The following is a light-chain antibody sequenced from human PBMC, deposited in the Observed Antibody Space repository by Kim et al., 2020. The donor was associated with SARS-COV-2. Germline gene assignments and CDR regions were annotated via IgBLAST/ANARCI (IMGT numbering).Light chain of an antibody. CDR2: ATS. CDR3: QQYGSPLLN. J-gene: IGKJ4*01. Sequence: SPVERTTLSCRASQSVTNSYLAWYQQRPGQAPRHLIYATSIRATGVPDRFSGSDSGTDFTLTISRLEPEDFAVYFCQQYGSPLLNFGGGTKVDIK. CDR1: QSVTNSY. V-gene: IGKV3-20*01.